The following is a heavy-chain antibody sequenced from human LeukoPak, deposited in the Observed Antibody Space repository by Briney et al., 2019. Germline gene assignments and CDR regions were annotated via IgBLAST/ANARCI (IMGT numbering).Heavy chain of an antibody. V-gene: IGHV4-59*12. CDR3: ARDLLRYFDAFDI. J-gene: IGHJ3*02. CDR1: GGSISTYY. CDR2: VYYSGST. D-gene: IGHD3-9*01. Sequence: SETLSLTCTVSGGSISTYYWSWIRQPPGKGLEWIGYVYYSGSTNYNPSLKSRVTMSVDTSKNQFSLKLSSVTAADTAVYYCARDLLRYFDAFDIWGQGTMVTVSS.